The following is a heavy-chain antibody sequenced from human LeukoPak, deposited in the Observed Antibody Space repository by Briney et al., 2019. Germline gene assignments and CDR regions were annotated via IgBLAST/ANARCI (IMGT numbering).Heavy chain of an antibody. J-gene: IGHJ4*02. Sequence: GGSLRLSCAASGFTFTTYAMTWVRQAPGKGLEWVSAISGGGDSTYYADSVKGRFTFSRDNSKNTLDLQMNSLRAEDTAAYYCAKLPVAGLYFDYWGQGTLVTVSS. V-gene: IGHV3-23*01. D-gene: IGHD6-19*01. CDR1: GFTFTTYA. CDR2: ISGGGDST. CDR3: AKLPVAGLYFDY.